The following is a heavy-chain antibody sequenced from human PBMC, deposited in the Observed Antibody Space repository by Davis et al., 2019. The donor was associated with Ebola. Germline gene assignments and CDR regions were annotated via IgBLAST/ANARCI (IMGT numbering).Heavy chain of an antibody. CDR2: IYYSGST. J-gene: IGHJ5*02. CDR3: ARTRGDYAWFDP. Sequence: SETLSLTCAVYGGSFSGYYWSWIRQPPGKGLEWIGYIYYSGSTNYNPSLKSRVTISVDTSKNQFSLKLSSVTAADTAVYYCARTRGDYAWFDPWGQGTLVTVSS. CDR1: GGSFSGYY. D-gene: IGHD4-17*01. V-gene: IGHV4-59*01.